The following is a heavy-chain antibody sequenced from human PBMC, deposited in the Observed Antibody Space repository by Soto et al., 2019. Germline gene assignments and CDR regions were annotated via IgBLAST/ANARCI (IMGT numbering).Heavy chain of an antibody. CDR1: GYTFTSYG. CDR3: ARALPTMDV. J-gene: IGHJ6*02. Sequence: QVQLVQSGAEVKKPGASVKVSCKASGYTFTSYGISWVRQAPGQGLEWMGWIRAYNGNTNYAQKLQGRVTMTTDTPTSTADMALRSLRSDETAVYYCARALPTMDVWGQGTTVTVSS. V-gene: IGHV1-18*01. CDR2: IRAYNGNT.